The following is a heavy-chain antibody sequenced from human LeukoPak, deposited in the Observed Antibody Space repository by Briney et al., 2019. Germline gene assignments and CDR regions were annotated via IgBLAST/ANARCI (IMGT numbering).Heavy chain of an antibody. CDR1: GYTLTELS. CDR2: FDPEDGET. J-gene: IGHJ3*02. Sequence: ASVKVSCKVSGYTLTELSMHWVRQAPGKGLEWMGGFDPEDGETIYAQKFQGRVTMTEDTSTDTAYMELSSLRSEDTAVYYCATEPAYYDSSTMGLAFDIWGQGTMVTVSS. D-gene: IGHD3-22*01. CDR3: ATEPAYYDSSTMGLAFDI. V-gene: IGHV1-24*01.